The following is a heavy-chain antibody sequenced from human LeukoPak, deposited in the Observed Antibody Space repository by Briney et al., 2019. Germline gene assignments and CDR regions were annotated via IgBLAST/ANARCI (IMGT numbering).Heavy chain of an antibody. CDR2: IRFDGSNK. CDR3: AKEPKEWELPDY. J-gene: IGHJ4*02. Sequence: GGSLRLSCAASGFTFSNFGMHWVRQAPGKGLEWVAFIRFDGSNKYYRDSVKGRFTISRDNSKNTMYLQLDYLRTEDTAVYYCAKEPKEWELPDYWGQGTLVTVSS. V-gene: IGHV3-30*02. CDR1: GFTFSNFG. D-gene: IGHD1-26*01.